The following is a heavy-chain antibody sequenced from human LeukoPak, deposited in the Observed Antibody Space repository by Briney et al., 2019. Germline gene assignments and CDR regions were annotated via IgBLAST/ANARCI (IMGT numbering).Heavy chain of an antibody. J-gene: IGHJ4*02. CDR2: ISGSGGST. CDR1: GFTFSSYS. Sequence: GRSLRLSCAASGFTFSSYSMSWVRQAPGKGLEWVSAISGSGGSTYYADSVKGRFTISRDNSKNTLYLQMNSLRAEDMAVYYCANWGEYSSGWYSRVDTLDYWGQGTLVTVSS. V-gene: IGHV3-23*01. CDR3: ANWGEYSSGWYSRVDTLDY. D-gene: IGHD6-19*01.